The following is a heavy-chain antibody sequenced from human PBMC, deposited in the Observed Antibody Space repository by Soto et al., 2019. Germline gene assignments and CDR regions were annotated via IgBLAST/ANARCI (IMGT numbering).Heavy chain of an antibody. CDR2: IYYSGRT. Sequence: SSETLSLTCTVSGGSISSGGYYWSWIRQHPGKGLEWIGYIYYSGRTYYPSLHSRVSIAVDTTENQFSLKLTSVTAADTSVYYCARGSFSSSSSWFDPWGRGTLVTVSS. CDR1: GGSISSGGYY. D-gene: IGHD6-6*01. V-gene: IGHV4-31*03. J-gene: IGHJ5*02. CDR3: ARGSFSSSSSWFDP.